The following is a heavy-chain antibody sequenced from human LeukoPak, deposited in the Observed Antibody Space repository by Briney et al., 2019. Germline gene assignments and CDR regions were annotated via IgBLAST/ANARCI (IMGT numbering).Heavy chain of an antibody. Sequence: PSETLSLTCTVSGGSISSGSYYWGWIRQPPGKGLEWIGSIYYSGSTYYNPSLKSRVTISVDTSDNQFSLKLSSVTAADAAVYYCARYVVYGSGKYYFDYWGQGTLVTVSS. CDR1: GGSISSGSYY. V-gene: IGHV4-39*01. J-gene: IGHJ4*02. D-gene: IGHD3-10*01. CDR2: IYYSGST. CDR3: ARYVVYGSGKYYFDY.